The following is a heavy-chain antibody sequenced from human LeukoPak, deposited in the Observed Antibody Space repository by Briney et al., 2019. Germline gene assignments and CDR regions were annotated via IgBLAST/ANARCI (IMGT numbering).Heavy chain of an antibody. CDR3: ARALKRQGQYQLLRSGYFDY. D-gene: IGHD2-2*01. V-gene: IGHV4-61*02. CDR1: GGSISSGSYY. CDR2: IYTSGST. Sequence: SQTLSLTCTVSGGSISSGSYYWSWIRQPAGKGLEWIGRIYTSGSTNYNPSLKSRVTISVDTSKNQFSLKLSSVTAADTAVYYCARALKRQGQYQLLRSGYFDYWGQGTLVTVSS. J-gene: IGHJ4*02.